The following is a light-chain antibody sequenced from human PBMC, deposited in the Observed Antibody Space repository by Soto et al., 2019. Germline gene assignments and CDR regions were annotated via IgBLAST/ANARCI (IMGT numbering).Light chain of an antibody. J-gene: IGKJ5*01. CDR2: DAS. CDR3: QQRSSWIT. V-gene: IGKV3-11*01. CDR1: QSVGKY. Sequence: DIVLTQSPATLSLSPGEGATLSCRASQSVGKYLAWYQQKPGQAPRLLIYDASTRATGIPARFSGSGSGTDFTLTISSLEPEDFAIYYCQQRSSWITFGQGTRLEIE.